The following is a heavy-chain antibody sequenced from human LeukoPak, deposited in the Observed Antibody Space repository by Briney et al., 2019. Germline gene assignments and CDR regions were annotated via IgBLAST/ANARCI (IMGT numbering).Heavy chain of an antibody. CDR1: GFHFSDYY. CDR2: INNDGDST. D-gene: IGHD2-15*01. J-gene: IGHJ1*01. V-gene: IGHV3-23*01. Sequence: GGSLRLSCAASGFHFSDYYMSWIRQAPGKGLEWVSAINNDGDSTYSADSVKGRFTVSRDNSKNTLYLQMNSLRAEDAAVYYCAQQVGYCSSGNCYFTYWGQGTLVTVSS. CDR3: AQQVGYCSSGNCYFTY.